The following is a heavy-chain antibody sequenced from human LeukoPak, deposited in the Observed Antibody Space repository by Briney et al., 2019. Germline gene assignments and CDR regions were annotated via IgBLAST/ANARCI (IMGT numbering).Heavy chain of an antibody. CDR3: AKDGGGYYTWAFDY. CDR1: GFTFSNYA. CDR2: ISGSAVTT. J-gene: IGHJ4*02. D-gene: IGHD3-22*01. Sequence: PGGSLRLSCAASGFTFSNYAMSCVRQAPGKGLEWVSSISGSAVTTFYADSVRGRFTISRDNSKNTLYLQVNSLRAEDTALYYCAKDGGGYYTWAFDYWGQGTVVTVSS. V-gene: IGHV3-23*01.